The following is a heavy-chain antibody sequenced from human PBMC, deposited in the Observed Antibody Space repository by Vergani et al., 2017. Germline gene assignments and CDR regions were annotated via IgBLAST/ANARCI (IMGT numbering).Heavy chain of an antibody. CDR1: GFTLSNYA. V-gene: IGHV3-23*01. D-gene: IGHD3-22*01. J-gene: IGHJ4*02. CDR2: IGTSGGST. CDR3: AKVKGITMIVVVSSFDY. Sequence: EVQLLESGGGLVQPGGSLRLSCAASGFTLSNYAMSWVRQAPGRGLEWVSTIGTSGGSTYYADSVKGRFTVSRDNSKNTLYLQMNSLRAEDTAVYYCAKVKGITMIVVVSSFDYWGQGTLVTVSS.